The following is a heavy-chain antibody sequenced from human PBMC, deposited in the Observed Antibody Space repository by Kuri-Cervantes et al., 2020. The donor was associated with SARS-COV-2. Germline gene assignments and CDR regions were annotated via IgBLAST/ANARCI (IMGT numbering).Heavy chain of an antibody. V-gene: IGHV3-48*04. Sequence: GESLKISCAASGFTFSSYSMNWVRQAPGKGLEWVSYISSSSSTIYYADSVKGRFTISRDNAKNSLYLQMNSLRAEDTAVYYCATEVGDYWGQGTLVTVSS. CDR1: GFTFSSYS. J-gene: IGHJ4*02. CDR3: ATEVGDY. CDR2: ISSSSSTI. D-gene: IGHD1-26*01.